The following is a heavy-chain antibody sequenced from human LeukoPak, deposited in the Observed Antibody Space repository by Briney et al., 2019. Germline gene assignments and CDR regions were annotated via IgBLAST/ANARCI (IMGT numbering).Heavy chain of an antibody. D-gene: IGHD3-3*01. V-gene: IGHV4-38-2*02. Sequence: SETLCLTCTVSGYSISSGYYWGWIRHPPGKGLEWIGSIYHSGSTYYNPSLKSRVTISVDTSKNQFSLKLSSVTAADTAVYYCARALGSITIFGVVPTNWFDPWGQGTLVTVSS. CDR3: ARALGSITIFGVVPTNWFDP. CDR2: IYHSGST. J-gene: IGHJ5*02. CDR1: GYSISSGYY.